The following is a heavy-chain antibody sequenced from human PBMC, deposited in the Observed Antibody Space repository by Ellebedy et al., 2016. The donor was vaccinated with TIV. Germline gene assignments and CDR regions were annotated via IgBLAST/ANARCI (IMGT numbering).Heavy chain of an antibody. Sequence: SETLSLTXAVYVESFSGFYWSWIRQPPGKGLEWIGYIYYSGSTYYKPSLKRRVTMSVDTSKNQFSLNLTSVTAADTAVYYCAREVLRGEYMDVWGKGTTVTVSS. V-gene: IGHV4-30-4*01. CDR1: VESFSGFY. D-gene: IGHD4/OR15-4a*01. CDR3: AREVLRGEYMDV. J-gene: IGHJ6*03. CDR2: IYYSGST.